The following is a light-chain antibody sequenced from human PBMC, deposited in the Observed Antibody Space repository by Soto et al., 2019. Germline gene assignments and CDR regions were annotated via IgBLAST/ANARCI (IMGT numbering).Light chain of an antibody. CDR3: QQLNSDWYA. J-gene: IGKJ2*01. CDR2: GAS. V-gene: IGKV1-9*01. CDR1: QGISTY. Sequence: DIKLTQSTSFLSASVGDRVTITCRASQGISTYLAWYLQRPGKAPKLLIYGASTLQSGVPSRFSGNGSGTEFTLTISSLQPEDFGTYYCQQLNSDWYAFGQGTKLEIK.